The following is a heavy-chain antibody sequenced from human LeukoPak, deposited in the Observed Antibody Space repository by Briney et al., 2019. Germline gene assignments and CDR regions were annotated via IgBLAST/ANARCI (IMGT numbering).Heavy chain of an antibody. V-gene: IGHV3-7*01. Sequence: GGSLRLSCAASGFTFSSYWMSWVRQAPGKGLEWVANIKQDGSEIYYVDSVKARFTISRDNAKNSLYLQMNSLRAEDTALYYCARDGGVAAIWGFDSWGQGTLVTVSS. CDR2: IKQDGSEI. D-gene: IGHD1-26*01. J-gene: IGHJ4*02. CDR3: ARDGGVAAIWGFDS. CDR1: GFTFSSYW.